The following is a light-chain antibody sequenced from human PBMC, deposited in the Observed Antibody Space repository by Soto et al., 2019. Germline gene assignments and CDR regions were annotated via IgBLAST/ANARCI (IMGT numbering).Light chain of an antibody. J-gene: IGKJ4*01. V-gene: IGKV3-15*01. Sequence: EIVMTQSPATLSVSPGERATLSCRASQSISSKLAWYQQKPGQAPRLLMYGAATRATGIPARFSGSGSGTEVTLTITSLQSEDFAVYYCQEYDNWHPITFGGGTKVEIK. CDR1: QSISSK. CDR2: GAA. CDR3: QEYDNWHPIT.